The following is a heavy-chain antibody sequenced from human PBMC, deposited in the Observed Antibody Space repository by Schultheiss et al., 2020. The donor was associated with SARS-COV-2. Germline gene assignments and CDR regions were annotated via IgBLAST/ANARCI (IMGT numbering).Heavy chain of an antibody. CDR1: GFTFSSYA. D-gene: IGHD2-2*01. Sequence: GGSLRLSCAASGFTFSSYAMSWVRQAPGKGLEWVSAISGSGGSTYYADSVKGRFTISRDNSKNTLYLQMNSLRAEDTAVYYCARGSQYQLSRLDYWGQGTLVTVSS. J-gene: IGHJ4*02. CDR3: ARGSQYQLSRLDY. V-gene: IGHV3-23*01. CDR2: ISGSGGST.